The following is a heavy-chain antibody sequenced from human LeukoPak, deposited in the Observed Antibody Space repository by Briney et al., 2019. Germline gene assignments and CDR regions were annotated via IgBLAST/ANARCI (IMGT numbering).Heavy chain of an antibody. J-gene: IGHJ4*02. CDR2: MYPGDSDT. Sequence: GESLKISCKTSGYSFRTYWIGWVRPMPGRGLEWMAIMYPGDSDTTYSPSFQGQVTISVDKSISTAYLQWSSLGASDTATYYCARGPTDEAFDYCGQGTLVVVSS. CDR3: ARGPTDEAFDY. CDR1: GYSFRTYW. V-gene: IGHV5-51*01.